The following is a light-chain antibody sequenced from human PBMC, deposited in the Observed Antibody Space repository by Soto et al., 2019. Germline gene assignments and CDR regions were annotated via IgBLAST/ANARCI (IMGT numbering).Light chain of an antibody. V-gene: IGKV3-20*01. J-gene: IGKJ1*01. CDR3: QQSGSSPPT. CDR2: GAS. Sequence: EIVLTQSPGTLSVSPGERATLSCWASQSVSSSFVAWYQQKPGQAPRLLIYGASSRAAGIPDRFSGSGSGTDFTLTISRLEPEDFAVYYCQQSGSSPPTFGQGTEVDI. CDR1: QSVSSSF.